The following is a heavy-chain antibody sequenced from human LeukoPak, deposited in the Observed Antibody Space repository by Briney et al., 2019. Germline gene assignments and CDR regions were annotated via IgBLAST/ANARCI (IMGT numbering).Heavy chain of an antibody. J-gene: IGHJ4*02. CDR1: GFTFSSYG. D-gene: IGHD7-27*01. CDR2: IRYDGSNK. CDR3: AKDRGLTGDLRGFDY. V-gene: IGHV3-30*02. Sequence: PGGSLRLSCEASGFTFSSYGMHWVRQAPGKGLEWVAFIRYDGSNKYCADSVKGRFTISRDNSKNTLYLQMNSLRAEDTAVYYCAKDRGLTGDLRGFDYWGQGTLVTVSS.